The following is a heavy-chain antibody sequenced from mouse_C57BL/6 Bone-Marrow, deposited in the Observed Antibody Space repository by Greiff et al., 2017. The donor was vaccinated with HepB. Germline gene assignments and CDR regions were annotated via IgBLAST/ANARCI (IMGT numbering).Heavy chain of an antibody. J-gene: IGHJ3*01. CDR3: ASWGYDDYFWFAY. D-gene: IGHD2-4*01. CDR2: IYPRSGNT. CDR1: GYTFTSYG. Sequence: QVQLQQSGAELARPGASVKLSCKASGYTFTSYGISWVKQRTGQGLEWIGEIYPRSGNTYYNEKFKGKATLTADKSSSTAYMELSSLTSEDSAVYFCASWGYDDYFWFAYWGQGTLVTVSA. V-gene: IGHV1-81*01.